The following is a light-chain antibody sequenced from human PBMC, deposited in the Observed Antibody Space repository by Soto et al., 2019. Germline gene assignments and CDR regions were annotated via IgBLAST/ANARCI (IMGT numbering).Light chain of an antibody. V-gene: IGKV3-20*01. CDR2: RAS. J-gene: IGKJ1*01. CDR3: QQYGSYWT. Sequence: EIVLTQSPGTLSLSPGERATLSCRASQSVSSSYLAWYQQKPGQAPRLLIYRASSRATGIPDRFSGSGSGTDVTLTISRLEPEDFAVYYCQQYGSYWTFGQGTKVEIK. CDR1: QSVSSSY.